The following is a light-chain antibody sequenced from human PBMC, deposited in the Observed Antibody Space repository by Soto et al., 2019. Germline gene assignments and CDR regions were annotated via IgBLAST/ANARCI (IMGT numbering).Light chain of an antibody. CDR2: SNN. CDR1: RSNIGSNT. J-gene: IGLJ1*01. Sequence: QSVLTQPPSAYGTPGQRVTISCSGSRSNIGSNTVNWYQQLPGSAPKLLIYSNNQRPSGVPDRFSGSKSGTSASLAISGLQSEDEADYYCAAWDDSLNGFYVFGTGTKVTVL. CDR3: AAWDDSLNGFYV. V-gene: IGLV1-44*01.